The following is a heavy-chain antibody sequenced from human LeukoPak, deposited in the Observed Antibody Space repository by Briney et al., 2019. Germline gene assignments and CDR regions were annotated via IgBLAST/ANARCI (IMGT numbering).Heavy chain of an antibody. CDR1: GDSVSSNSAA. V-gene: IGHV6-1*01. CDR2: TYYRSKWYN. D-gene: IGHD3-22*01. Sequence: SQTLSLTCAISGDSVSSNSAAWNWIRQSPSRGLEWLGRTYYRSKWYNDYAVSVKSRITINPDTSKNQFSLQLNSVTPEDTAVYYCAREHYYDSSGYYHLWFDPWGQGTLVTVSS. CDR3: AREHYYDSSGYYHLWFDP. J-gene: IGHJ5*02.